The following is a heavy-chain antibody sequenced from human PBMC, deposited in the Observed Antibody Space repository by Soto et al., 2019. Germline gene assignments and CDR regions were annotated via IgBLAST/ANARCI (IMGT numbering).Heavy chain of an antibody. CDR2: ISSSSSYT. CDR1: GFTFSDYY. D-gene: IGHD4-17*01. Sequence: QVQLVESGGGLVKPGGSLRLSCAASGFTFSDYYMSWIRQAPGKGLEWVSYISSSSSYTNYADSVKGRFTISRDNAKNSLYLQMNSLRAEDTAVYYCARDRPLEVTNYYYYGMDVWGQGTTVTVSS. J-gene: IGHJ6*02. V-gene: IGHV3-11*06. CDR3: ARDRPLEVTNYYYYGMDV.